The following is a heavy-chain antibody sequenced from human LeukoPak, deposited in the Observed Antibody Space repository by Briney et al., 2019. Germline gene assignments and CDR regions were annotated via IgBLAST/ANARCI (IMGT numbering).Heavy chain of an antibody. CDR3: ARGDGQNRY. CDR1: GASISGYD. J-gene: IGHJ4*02. CDR2: IYFSGST. Sequence: SETLSLTCTVSGASISGYDWSWIRQPPGKGLEWIGYIYFSGSTNYNPSLNSRVTISVDSSKNQFSLKLSSVTAADTAVYYCARGDGQNRYWGQGTLVTVSS. V-gene: IGHV4-59*01. D-gene: IGHD5-24*01.